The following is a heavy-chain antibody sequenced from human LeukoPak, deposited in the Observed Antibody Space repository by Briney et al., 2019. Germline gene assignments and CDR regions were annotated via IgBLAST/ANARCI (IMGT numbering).Heavy chain of an antibody. D-gene: IGHD2-15*01. Sequence: GGSLRLSCAAPGFTFSSYWMTWVRQAPGKGLEWVANIKQDGGEKYYVDFVKGRFTISRDNAKNSLHLQMNSLRAEDTAVYYCTRDNPFGGHWGQGTLVTVSS. CDR3: TRDNPFGGH. CDR1: GFTFSSYW. V-gene: IGHV3-7*03. CDR2: IKQDGGEK. J-gene: IGHJ4*02.